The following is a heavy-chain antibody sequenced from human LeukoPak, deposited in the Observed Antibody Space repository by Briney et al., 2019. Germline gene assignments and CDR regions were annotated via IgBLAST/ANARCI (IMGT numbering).Heavy chain of an antibody. V-gene: IGHV4-59*08. J-gene: IGHJ4*02. D-gene: IGHD3-22*01. Sequence: PSETLSLTCTVSGGSISSYYWSWIRQPPGKGLEWIGYIYYSGSTNYNPSLKSRVTISVDTSKNQSSLKLSSVTAADTAVYHCARHGASYYDSSGYDPFDYWGQGTLVTVSS. CDR3: ARHGASYYDSSGYDPFDY. CDR1: GGSISSYY. CDR2: IYYSGST.